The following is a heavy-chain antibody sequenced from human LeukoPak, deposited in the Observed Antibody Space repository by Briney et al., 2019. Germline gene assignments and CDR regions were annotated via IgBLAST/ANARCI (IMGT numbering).Heavy chain of an antibody. CDR1: GASLSGGSYY. CDR2: FYTTGST. J-gene: IGHJ3*02. V-gene: IGHV4-61*02. CDR3: ARSPGGSGTRAFDI. D-gene: IGHD3-10*01. Sequence: PSLTLSLTCTVSGASLSGGSYYWSWIRQPAGKGLEWIGRFYTTGSTNYNPSLKSRVTISVDTSKNQFSLELSSVTAADTAVYYCARSPGGSGTRAFDIWGQGTMVTVSS.